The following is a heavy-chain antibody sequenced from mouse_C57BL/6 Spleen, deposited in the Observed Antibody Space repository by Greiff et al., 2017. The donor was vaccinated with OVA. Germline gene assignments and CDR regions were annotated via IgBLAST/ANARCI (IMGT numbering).Heavy chain of an antibody. CDR1: GYTFTDYE. J-gene: IGHJ4*01. V-gene: IGHV1-15*01. Sequence: VHLVESGAELVRPGASVTLSCKASGYTFTDYEMHWVKQTPVHGLEWIGAIDPETGGTAYNQKFKGKAILTADKSSSTAYMELRSLTSEDSAVYYCTREGFITTVVADAMDYWGQGTSVTVSS. D-gene: IGHD1-1*01. CDR2: IDPETGGT. CDR3: TREGFITTVVADAMDY.